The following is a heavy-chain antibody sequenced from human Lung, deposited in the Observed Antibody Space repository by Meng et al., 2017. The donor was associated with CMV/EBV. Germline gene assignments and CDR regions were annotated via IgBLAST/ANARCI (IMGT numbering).Heavy chain of an antibody. J-gene: IGHJ6*02. CDR2: IDQSGDT. CDR3: VGRIVVPTATKYYYGMDV. D-gene: IGHD2-2*01. CDR1: GGAFSDHY. V-gene: IGHV4-34*01. Sequence: SETLSLTFEVYGGAFSDHYWSWIRQPPGKGLEGIGEIDQSGDTNCNPSLKSRVTILLDTSKKHVSLNLSSVTTADTAVYYSVGRIVVPTATKYYYGMDVWGQGTTVTVSS.